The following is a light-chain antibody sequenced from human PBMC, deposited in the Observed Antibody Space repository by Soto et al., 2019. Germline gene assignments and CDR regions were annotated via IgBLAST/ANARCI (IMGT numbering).Light chain of an antibody. Sequence: EIVMMQSPYTLSVSPGDRATLSCRASQTVSTNLAWYQQKPGQAPRLLIYGASTRATGVPDRFSGSGSRTEFTLTISSLQSEDFAVYYCQQYNSWPPLTFGQGTKVDIK. CDR2: GAS. CDR1: QTVSTN. V-gene: IGKV3-15*01. J-gene: IGKJ1*01. CDR3: QQYNSWPPLT.